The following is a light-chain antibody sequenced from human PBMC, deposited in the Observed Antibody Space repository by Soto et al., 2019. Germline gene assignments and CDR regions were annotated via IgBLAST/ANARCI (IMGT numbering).Light chain of an antibody. V-gene: IGLV1-36*01. Sequence: QLVLTQPPSVSEAPRQRVTISCSGSRSNIGNKAVNWYQQFPGKAPKLLIYYDDLLPSGVSDRFSGSKSGTSASLAISGLQSEDEADYYCATWDDSLNGPVFGGGTKLTVL. CDR1: RSNIGNKA. CDR2: YDD. J-gene: IGLJ3*02. CDR3: ATWDDSLNGPV.